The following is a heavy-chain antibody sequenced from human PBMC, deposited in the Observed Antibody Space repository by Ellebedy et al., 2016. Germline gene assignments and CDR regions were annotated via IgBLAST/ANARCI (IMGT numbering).Heavy chain of an antibody. CDR2: IYYSGTT. CDR1: GGSINSGDYY. D-gene: IGHD3-3*01. CDR3: ARETDFWSDSSYFDY. V-gene: IGHV4-30-4*01. Sequence: LRLSXSVSGGSINSGDYYWSWIRQPPGQGLEWLGYIYYSGTTYYNTSLKGRITISVDTSKNQFSLRLSSVTAADTAVYFCARETDFWSDSSYFDYWGQGILVTISS. J-gene: IGHJ4*02.